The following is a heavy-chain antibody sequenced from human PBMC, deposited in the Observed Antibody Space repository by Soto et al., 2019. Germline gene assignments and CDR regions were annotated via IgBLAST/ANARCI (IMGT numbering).Heavy chain of an antibody. V-gene: IGHV4-31*03. CDR2: IYYSGST. J-gene: IGHJ6*02. Sequence: SETLSLTCTVSGGSISSGGYYWSWIRQHPGKGLEWIGYIYYSGSTYYNPSPKSRVTISVDTSKNQFSLKLSSVTAADTAVYYCARSGSTSYYYYGMDVWGQGTTVTVSS. D-gene: IGHD2-2*01. CDR3: ARSGSTSYYYYGMDV. CDR1: GGSISSGGYY.